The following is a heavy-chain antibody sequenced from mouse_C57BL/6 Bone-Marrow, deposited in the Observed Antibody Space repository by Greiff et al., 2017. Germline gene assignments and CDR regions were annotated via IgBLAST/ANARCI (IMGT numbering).Heavy chain of an antibody. CDR2: IDPENGDT. D-gene: IGHD1-1*01. Sequence: VQLPQSGAELVRPGASVKLSCTASGFHIKDAYMHWVKQRPEQGLEWIGWIDPENGDTEYASKFQGKATITADTSSNTAYLQLSNRTSEDTAVYYWTTYYGSSPWFAYWGQGTLVTVSA. CDR1: GFHIKDAY. V-gene: IGHV14-4*01. CDR3: TTYYGSSPWFAY. J-gene: IGHJ3*01.